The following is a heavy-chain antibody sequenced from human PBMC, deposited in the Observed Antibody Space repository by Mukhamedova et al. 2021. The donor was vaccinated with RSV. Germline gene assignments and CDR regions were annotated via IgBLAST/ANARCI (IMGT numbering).Heavy chain of an antibody. Sequence: GLEWIGYIHHSGKNYFNPSFKSRLSMSVDTSRNQFYLRLASVTAADTAVYFCAKWAEGLKAFDGWDQGTLVTVSS. CDR2: IHHSGKN. J-gene: IGHJ4*02. CDR3: AKWAEGLKAFDG. D-gene: IGHD1-14*01. V-gene: IGHV4-59*08.